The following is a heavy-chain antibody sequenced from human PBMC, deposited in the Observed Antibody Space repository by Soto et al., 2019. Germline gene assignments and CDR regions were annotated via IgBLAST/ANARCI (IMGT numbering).Heavy chain of an antibody. J-gene: IGHJ6*02. V-gene: IGHV3-30-3*01. CDR1: GFTFSSYA. CDR2: ISYDGSNK. D-gene: IGHD5-12*01. CDR3: ARDVGHKVATIRLRSTGYGMDV. Sequence: QVQLVESGGGVVQPGRSLRLSCAASGFTFSSYAMHWVRQAPGKGLEWMAVISYDGSNKYYADSVKGRFTISRDNSKNTLYLQMNSLRAEDTAVYYCARDVGHKVATIRLRSTGYGMDVWGQGTTVTVSS.